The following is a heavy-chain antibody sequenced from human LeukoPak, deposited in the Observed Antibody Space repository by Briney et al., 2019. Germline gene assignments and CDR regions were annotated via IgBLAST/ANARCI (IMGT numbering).Heavy chain of an antibody. D-gene: IGHD5-12*01. CDR1: GGSFSGYY. V-gene: IGHV4-34*01. Sequence: SETLSLTFAVSGGSFSGYYWSWIRPPPGKGLEWIGAINHSGSTNYNPSLKSRVTISVDTSKNQFSLKLSSVTAADTAVYYCARVVATIYYYYGMDVWGQGTTVTVSS. J-gene: IGHJ6*02. CDR2: INHSGST. CDR3: ARVVATIYYYYGMDV.